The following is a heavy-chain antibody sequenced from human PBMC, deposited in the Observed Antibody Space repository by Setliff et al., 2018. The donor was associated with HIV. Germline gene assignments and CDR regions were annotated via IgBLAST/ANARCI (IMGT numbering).Heavy chain of an antibody. CDR2: IKEDGSEK. D-gene: IGHD3-10*01. CDR1: RFTLSSYW. J-gene: IGHJ4*02. V-gene: IGHV3-7*03. CDR3: AKELAASGLGYFDS. Sequence: PGGSLRLSCAASRFTLSSYWMSWVRQAPGKGLEWVANIKEDGSEKYYVDSVKGRFTISRDNAKNSLYLQMNSLRAEDTAEYYCAKELAASGLGYFDSWGRGILVTVSS.